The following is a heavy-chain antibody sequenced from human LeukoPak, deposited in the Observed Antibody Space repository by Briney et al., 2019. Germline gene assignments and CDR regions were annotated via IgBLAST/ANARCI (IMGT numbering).Heavy chain of an antibody. D-gene: IGHD5-18*01. CDR1: GFTFSSYA. J-gene: IGHJ4*02. Sequence: GGSLRLSCAASGFTFSSYALSWVRQAPGKGLEWVSAVSSSGGSTNYADYVKGQFTISRDNSKNTVYLHMNNLRAEDTAVYYCAKEGRKTGNTYGYEFDSWGQGTLVTVSS. CDR2: VSSSGGST. V-gene: IGHV3-23*01. CDR3: AKEGRKTGNTYGYEFDS.